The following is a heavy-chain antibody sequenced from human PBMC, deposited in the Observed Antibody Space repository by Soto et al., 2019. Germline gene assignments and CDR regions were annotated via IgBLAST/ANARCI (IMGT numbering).Heavy chain of an antibody. J-gene: IGHJ5*02. V-gene: IGHV1-69*01. CDR1: GGIFSRHA. CDR2: IVPKLGTV. Sequence: QVQLVQSGAEVKKTGSSVKVSCKISGGIFSRHAIDWVRQAPGQGLEWMGGIVPKLGTVIYAQNFQARVTICQGELKNTSNLDLRGLTFEDTAVYYWERPRTYDYESDGYYGHQFDDWGQGTLVTVSS. D-gene: IGHD3-22*01. CDR3: ERPRTYDYESDGYYGHQFDD.